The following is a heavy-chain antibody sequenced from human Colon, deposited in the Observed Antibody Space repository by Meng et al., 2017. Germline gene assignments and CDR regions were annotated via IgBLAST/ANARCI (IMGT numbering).Heavy chain of an antibody. CDR2: ISSSSTYI. Sequence: GESLKISCAASGITFSTYSMHWVRQAPGKGLEWVASISSSSTYIYYEDSVKGRFIISRDNAKKSLCLQLSSLRAEDTAVYYCARDSSAGRDYYYGMDVWGQGTTVTVSS. D-gene: IGHD6-6*01. J-gene: IGHJ6*02. V-gene: IGHV3-21*01. CDR1: GITFSTYS. CDR3: ARDSSAGRDYYYGMDV.